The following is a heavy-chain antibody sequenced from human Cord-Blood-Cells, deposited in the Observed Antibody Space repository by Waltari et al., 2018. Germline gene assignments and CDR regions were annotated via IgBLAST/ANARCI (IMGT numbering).Heavy chain of an antibody. CDR1: GYTFTSYG. V-gene: IGHV1-18*01. CDR2: ISAYKGNT. J-gene: IGHJ6*03. CDR3: ARSRLGSSWYYYYYYMDV. D-gene: IGHD6-13*01. Sequence: QVQLVQSGAEVKKPGASVKVSCKASGYTFTSYGISWVRQAPGQGLEWMGWISAYKGNTNYAQKRQGRVTMTTDTSTSTAYMELRSLRSDDTAVYYCARSRLGSSWYYYYYYMDVWGKGTTVTVSS.